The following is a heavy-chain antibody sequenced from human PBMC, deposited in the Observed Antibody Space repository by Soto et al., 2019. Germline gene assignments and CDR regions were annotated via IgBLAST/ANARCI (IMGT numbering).Heavy chain of an antibody. CDR1: GYTFTTYD. V-gene: IGHV1-8*01. CDR2: LNPKSGMT. D-gene: IGHD1-26*01. J-gene: IGHJ4*02. Sequence: QVQLVQSGPEVKKPGASVKVSCKASGYTFTTYDFNWVRQAPGQGLEWMGWLNPKSGMTGSAQKFQGRVTLTRDSSISTGYMELSSLRSEDTAVYYCARVAGSPDYWGQGTLVTVSS. CDR3: ARVAGSPDY.